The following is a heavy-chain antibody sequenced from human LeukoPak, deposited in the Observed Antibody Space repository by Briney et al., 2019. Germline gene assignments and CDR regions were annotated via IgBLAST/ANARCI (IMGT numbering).Heavy chain of an antibody. Sequence: SVKVSCKASGGTFSSYAISWVRQAPGQGLEWMGGIIPIFGTANYAQKFQGRVTITTDESTSTAYMELSSLRSEDTAVYYCARMGCSSTSCYYYYYYMDVWGKGTTVTVSS. CDR3: ARMGCSSTSCYYYYYYMDV. J-gene: IGHJ6*03. D-gene: IGHD2-2*01. V-gene: IGHV1-69*05. CDR1: GGTFSSYA. CDR2: IIPIFGTA.